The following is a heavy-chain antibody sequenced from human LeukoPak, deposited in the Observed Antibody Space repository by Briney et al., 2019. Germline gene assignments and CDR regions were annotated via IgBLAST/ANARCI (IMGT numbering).Heavy chain of an antibody. CDR1: GFTFSSYA. J-gene: IGHJ1*01. CDR3: ARSTVTTSYFQH. Sequence: GGSLRLSCAASGFTFSSYAMHWVRQAPGKGLEWVAVISYDGSNKSYADSVKGRFTISRDNSKNTLYLQMNSLRAEDTAVYYCARSTVTTSYFQHWGQGTLVTVSS. V-gene: IGHV3-30-3*01. CDR2: ISYDGSNK. D-gene: IGHD4-17*01.